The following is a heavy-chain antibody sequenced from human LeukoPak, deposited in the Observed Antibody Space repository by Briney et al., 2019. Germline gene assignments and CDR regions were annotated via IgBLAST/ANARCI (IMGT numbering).Heavy chain of an antibody. D-gene: IGHD3-22*01. V-gene: IGHV1-69*05. CDR2: IIPIFGTA. Sequence: SVKVSCKASVGTFSSYAISWVRQAPGQGLEWMGRIIPIFGTANYAQKFQGRVTITTDESTSTAYTELSSLRSEDTAVYYCARDLGIVVVITKGHAFDIWGQGTMVTVSS. CDR3: ARDLGIVVVITKGHAFDI. J-gene: IGHJ3*02. CDR1: VGTFSSYA.